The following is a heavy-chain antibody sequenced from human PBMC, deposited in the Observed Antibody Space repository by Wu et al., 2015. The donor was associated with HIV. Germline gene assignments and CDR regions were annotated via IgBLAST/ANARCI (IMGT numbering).Heavy chain of an antibody. CDR3: ARGNYDFWAAHFADNWFDP. D-gene: IGHD3-3*01. V-gene: IGHV1-2*02. CDR2: INPNNGGT. Sequence: QVQLVQSGAEVKKPGASVKVSCKASGYTFTDLYVHWVRQAPGQGLEWMGWINPNNGGTNYAQKFQGRVTMTRDTSINTTYMTLSRLRSDDTAVYYCARGNYDFWAAHFADNWFDPWGQGTWSPSPQ. J-gene: IGHJ5*02. CDR1: GYTFTDLY.